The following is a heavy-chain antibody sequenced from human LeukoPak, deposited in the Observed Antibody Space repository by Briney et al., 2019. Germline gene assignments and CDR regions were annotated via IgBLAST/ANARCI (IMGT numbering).Heavy chain of an antibody. CDR2: IYYSGST. CDR3: ATFLWGGVGASFN. Sequence: PSETLSLTCTVSGGSISTYYWTWLRQPPGKGLEWIGYIYYSGSTNYNPSLKSRVSISLDTSKNQFSLNLKSVTAADTAVYYCATFLWGGVGASFNWGQGTLVTVSS. D-gene: IGHD1-26*01. V-gene: IGHV4-59*01. J-gene: IGHJ4*02. CDR1: GGSISTYY.